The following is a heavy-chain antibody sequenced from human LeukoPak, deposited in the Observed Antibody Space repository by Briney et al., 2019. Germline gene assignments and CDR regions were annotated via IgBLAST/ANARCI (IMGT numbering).Heavy chain of an antibody. D-gene: IGHD2-2*01. CDR2: INHSGST. J-gene: IGHJ6*02. CDR3: ARGGYCSSTSRYRPNYYYGMDV. Sequence: SETLSLTCAVYGGSFSGYYWSWIRQPPGKGLEWIGEINHSGSTNYNPSLKSRVTISVDTPKNQFSLKLSSVTAADTAVYYCARGGYCSSTSRYRPNYYYGMDVWGQGTTVTVSS. V-gene: IGHV4-34*01. CDR1: GGSFSGYY.